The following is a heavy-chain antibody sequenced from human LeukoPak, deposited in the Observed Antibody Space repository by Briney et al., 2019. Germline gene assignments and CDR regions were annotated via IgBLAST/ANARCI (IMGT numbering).Heavy chain of an antibody. J-gene: IGHJ4*02. Sequence: SETLSLTCAVYGGSFSGYYWSWIRQPPGKGLEWIGEINHSGSTNYNPSLKSRVTISVDTSKNQFSLKLSSVTAADTAVYYCARGLWGSFMPPYFDYWGQGTLVTVSS. CDR3: ARGLWGSFMPPYFDY. CDR1: GGSFSGYY. CDR2: INHSGST. V-gene: IGHV4-34*01. D-gene: IGHD3-16*01.